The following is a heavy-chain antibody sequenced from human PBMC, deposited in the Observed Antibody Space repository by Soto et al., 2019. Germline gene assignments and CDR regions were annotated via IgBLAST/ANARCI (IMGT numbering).Heavy chain of an antibody. D-gene: IGHD2-15*01. CDR1: GFTFSSYS. V-gene: IGHV3-48*02. CDR2: ISSSSSTI. Sequence: PGGSLRLSCAASGFTFSSYSMNWVRQAPGKWLEWVSYISSSSSTIYYADSVKGRFTISRDNAKNSLYLQMNRLRDEDTAVYYCAREQDIVVVVAATRSPVFDYWGQGTLVTVSS. CDR3: AREQDIVVVVAATRSPVFDY. J-gene: IGHJ4*02.